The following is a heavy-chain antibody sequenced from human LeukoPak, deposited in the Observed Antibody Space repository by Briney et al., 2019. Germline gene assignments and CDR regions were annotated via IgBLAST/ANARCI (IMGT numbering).Heavy chain of an antibody. CDR2: IIPIFGTA. J-gene: IGHJ1*01. D-gene: IGHD2-2*01. CDR3: ARDHCSSTSCYLYFQH. CDR1: GGTFSSYS. Sequence: SVKVSCKASGGTFSSYSISWVRQAPGQGLEWMGGIIPIFGTANYAQKFQGRVTITADESTSTAYMELSSLRSEDTAVYYCARDHCSSTSCYLYFQHWGQGTLVTVSS. V-gene: IGHV1-69*01.